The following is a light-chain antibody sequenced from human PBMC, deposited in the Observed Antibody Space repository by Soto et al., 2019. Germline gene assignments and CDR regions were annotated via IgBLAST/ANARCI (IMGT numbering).Light chain of an antibody. CDR1: QSVLSSSNNKNF. Sequence: DIVMTQSPDSLAVSLGERATINCKSSQSVLSSSNNKNFLAWYQQKPGQSPKLLIYWASTRESGVPDRFSGSGSGTDFTLPISGLQAEDVAVYYCQQYYRIPHTFGQGTKLEIK. CDR3: QQYYRIPHT. V-gene: IGKV4-1*01. CDR2: WAS. J-gene: IGKJ2*01.